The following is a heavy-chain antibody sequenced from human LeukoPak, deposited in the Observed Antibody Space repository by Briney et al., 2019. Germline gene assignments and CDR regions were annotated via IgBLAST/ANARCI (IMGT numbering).Heavy chain of an antibody. V-gene: IGHV3-74*01. Sequence: GGSLRLSCAASGFTFSSYWMHWVRQAPGKGLVWVSRINSDGSSTSYADSVKGRFTISRDNAKNTLYLQMNSLRAEDTAVYYCAREKGYCSGGSCKPFDYWGQGTLVTVSS. CDR1: GFTFSSYW. CDR2: INSDGSST. CDR3: AREKGYCSGGSCKPFDY. J-gene: IGHJ4*02. D-gene: IGHD2-15*01.